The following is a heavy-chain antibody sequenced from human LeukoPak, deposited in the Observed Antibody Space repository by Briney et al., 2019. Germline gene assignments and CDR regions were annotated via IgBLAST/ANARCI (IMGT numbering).Heavy chain of an antibody. J-gene: IGHJ3*02. Sequence: GGSLRLSCAASGFTFSSYSMNWVRQAPGKGLEWVSYISSSSSTIYYADSVKGRFTISRDNAKNSLYLQMNSLRAEDTAVYYCARGYDSSGPFGDAFDIWGQGTMVTVSS. CDR1: GFTFSSYS. V-gene: IGHV3-48*01. CDR3: ARGYDSSGPFGDAFDI. D-gene: IGHD3-22*01. CDR2: ISSSSSTI.